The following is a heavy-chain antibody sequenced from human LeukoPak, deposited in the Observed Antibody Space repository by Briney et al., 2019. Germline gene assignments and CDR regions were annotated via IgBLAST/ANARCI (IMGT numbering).Heavy chain of an antibody. CDR3: ARHNAGYSSSATRFDP. CDR1: GGSISSSSYY. J-gene: IGHJ5*02. D-gene: IGHD6-13*01. V-gene: IGHV4-39*01. CDR2: IYYSGST. Sequence: PSETLSLTCTVSGGSISSSSYYWGWIRQPPGKGLEWIGSIYYSGSTYYNPSLKSRVTISVDTSKNQFSLKLSSVTAADTAVYYCARHNAGYSSSATRFDPWGQGTLVTVSS.